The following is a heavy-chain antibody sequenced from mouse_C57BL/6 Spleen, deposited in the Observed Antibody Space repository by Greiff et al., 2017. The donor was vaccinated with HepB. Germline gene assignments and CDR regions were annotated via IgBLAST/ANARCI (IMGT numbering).Heavy chain of an antibody. CDR3: EVRGSSGYLYAMDY. D-gene: IGHD3-2*02. Sequence: VQLQQSGAELVRPGTSVKVSCKASGYAFTNYLIEWVKQRPGQGLEWIGVINPGSGGTNYNEKFKGKATLTADKSSSTAYMQLSSLTSEDSAVYFCEVRGSSGYLYAMDYWGQGTSVTVSS. J-gene: IGHJ4*01. V-gene: IGHV1-54*01. CDR2: INPGSGGT. CDR1: GYAFTNYL.